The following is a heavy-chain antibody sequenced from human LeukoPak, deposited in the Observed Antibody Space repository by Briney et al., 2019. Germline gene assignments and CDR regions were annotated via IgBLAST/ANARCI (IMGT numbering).Heavy chain of an antibody. CDR2: ISSSSSYI. J-gene: IGHJ4*02. CDR3: ARDRLGYSSGWYVFDY. V-gene: IGHV3-21*01. Sequence: GGSLRLSCAASGFTFSSYGMNWVRQAPGKGLEWVSSISSSSSYIYYADSVKGRFTISRDNAKNSLYLQMNSLRAEDTAVYYCARDRLGYSSGWYVFDYWGQGTLVTVSS. CDR1: GFTFSSYG. D-gene: IGHD6-19*01.